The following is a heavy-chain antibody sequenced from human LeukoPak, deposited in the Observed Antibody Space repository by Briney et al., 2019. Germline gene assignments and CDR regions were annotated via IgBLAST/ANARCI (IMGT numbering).Heavy chain of an antibody. CDR1: GFTFSSYG. CDR2: ISYDGSNK. Sequence: GGSLRPSCAASGFTFSSYGMHWVRQAPGKGLEWVAVISYDGSNKYYADSVKGRFTISRDNSKNTLYLQMNSLRAEDTAVYYCAKDIAGSASGWYVSYWGQGTLVTVSS. CDR3: AKDIAGSASGWYVSY. J-gene: IGHJ4*02. D-gene: IGHD6-19*01. V-gene: IGHV3-30*18.